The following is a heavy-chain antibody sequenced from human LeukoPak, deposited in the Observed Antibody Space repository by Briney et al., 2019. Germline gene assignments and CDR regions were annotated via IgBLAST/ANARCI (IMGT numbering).Heavy chain of an antibody. CDR3: ARAYCSSTSCYDYYCGMDV. CDR1: GFTFSSYA. V-gene: IGHV3-21*04. Sequence: PGGSLRLSCAASGFTFSSYAMSWVRQAPGKGLEWVSSISSSSSYIYYADSVKGRFTISRDNAKNSLYLQMNSLRAEDAAVCYCARAYCSSTSCYDYYCGMDVWGQGTTVTVSS. J-gene: IGHJ6*02. D-gene: IGHD2-2*01. CDR2: ISSSSSYI.